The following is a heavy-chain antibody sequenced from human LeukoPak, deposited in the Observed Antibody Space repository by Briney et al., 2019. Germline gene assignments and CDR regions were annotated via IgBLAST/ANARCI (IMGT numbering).Heavy chain of an antibody. Sequence: GGSPRLSCAASGFTFSSYGMHWVGQAPGKGLEWVAVISYDGSNKYYADSVKGRFTISRDNSKNTLYLQMNSLRAEDTAVYYCAKDYGDYRVLGYFDYWGQGTLVTVSS. V-gene: IGHV3-30*18. D-gene: IGHD4-17*01. CDR3: AKDYGDYRVLGYFDY. CDR2: ISYDGSNK. CDR1: GFTFSSYG. J-gene: IGHJ4*02.